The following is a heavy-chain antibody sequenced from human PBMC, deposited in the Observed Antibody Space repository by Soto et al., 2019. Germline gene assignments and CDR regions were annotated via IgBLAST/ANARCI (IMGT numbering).Heavy chain of an antibody. CDR1: GGSVSTYS. V-gene: IGHV1-69*13. J-gene: IGHJ4*02. D-gene: IGHD2-21*01. CDR3: AREFIEYGGGIGCFDS. Sequence: ASVKVSCKASGGSVSTYSISWVRQAPGQGLEWMGGIIPILGTTNYAQKFRGRVSISADESTSTVYMELSSLRFEDTATYSCAREFIEYGGGIGCFDSWGQGTLVTVSS. CDR2: IIPILGTT.